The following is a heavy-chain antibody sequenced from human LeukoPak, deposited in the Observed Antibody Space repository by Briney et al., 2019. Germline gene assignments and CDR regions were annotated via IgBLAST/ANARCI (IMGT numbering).Heavy chain of an antibody. CDR1: RGPIRSYY. J-gene: IGHJ6*02. Sequence: SETLSLTCSVSRGPIRSYYCSWIRQPPGKGLEWIGYIYYSGSTNYNPSLKSRVTISVDTSKNQLSRKLSSATAADTAVYYCARSYGMDVWGQGTTVTVSS. CDR3: ARSYGMDV. V-gene: IGHV4-59*08. CDR2: IYYSGST.